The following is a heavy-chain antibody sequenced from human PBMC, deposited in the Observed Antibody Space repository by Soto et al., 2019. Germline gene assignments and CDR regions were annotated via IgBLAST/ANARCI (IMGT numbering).Heavy chain of an antibody. CDR3: ARDLERSRPYDFWSGYYRGGSSRGYGMDV. Sequence: QVQLVQSGAEVKKPGASVKVSCKASGYTFTGYYMHWVRQAPGQGLEWMGWINPNSGGTNYAQKFQGWVTMTRDTSISTAYMELSRLRSDDTAVYYCARDLERSRPYDFWSGYYRGGSSRGYGMDVWGQGTTVTVSS. J-gene: IGHJ6*02. V-gene: IGHV1-2*04. D-gene: IGHD3-3*01. CDR2: INPNSGGT. CDR1: GYTFTGYY.